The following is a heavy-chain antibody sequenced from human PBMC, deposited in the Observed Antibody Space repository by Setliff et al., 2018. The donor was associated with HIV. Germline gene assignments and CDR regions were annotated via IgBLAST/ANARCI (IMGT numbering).Heavy chain of an antibody. CDR1: GGSISSSNYY. J-gene: IGHJ4*02. D-gene: IGHD3-22*01. CDR3: ARDRSDRIHFDY. Sequence: SLTCTVSGGSISSSNYYWGWIRQPPGKGLEWIGSIYYSGSTYYNPSLKSRVTISVDTSKNHFSLKLSSVTAADTAVYYCARDRSDRIHFDYWGQGTLVTVSS. V-gene: IGHV4-39*07. CDR2: IYYSGST.